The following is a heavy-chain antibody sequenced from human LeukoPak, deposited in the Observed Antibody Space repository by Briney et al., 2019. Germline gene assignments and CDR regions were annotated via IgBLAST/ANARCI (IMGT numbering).Heavy chain of an antibody. CDR2: INHSGST. V-gene: IGHV4-34*01. Sequence: SETLSLTCAVYGGSFSGYYWSWIRQPPGKGLEWIGEINHSGSTNYNPSLKSRVTISVDTSKKQFSLKLTSVTAADTAVYCCAREGRILSAFDIWGQGTMVTVSS. CDR1: GGSFSGYY. CDR3: AREGRILSAFDI. J-gene: IGHJ3*02. D-gene: IGHD2/OR15-2a*01.